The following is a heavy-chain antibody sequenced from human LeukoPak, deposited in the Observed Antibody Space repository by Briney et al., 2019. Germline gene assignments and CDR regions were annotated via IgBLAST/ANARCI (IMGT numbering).Heavy chain of an antibody. CDR2: IYYSGST. D-gene: IGHD2-8*01. Sequence: PSETLSLTCTVSGGSISSSSYYWGWIRQPPGKGLEWIGSIYYSGSTYYNPSLKSRVTISVDTSKNQFSLKLSSVTAADTAVYYCARHNGFPRHNWFDRWGQGTLVTVSS. J-gene: IGHJ5*02. CDR1: GGSISSSSYY. CDR3: ARHNGFPRHNWFDR. V-gene: IGHV4-39*01.